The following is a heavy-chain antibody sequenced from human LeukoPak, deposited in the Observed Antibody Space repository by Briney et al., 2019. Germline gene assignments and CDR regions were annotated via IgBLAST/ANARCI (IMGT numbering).Heavy chain of an antibody. D-gene: IGHD6-19*01. V-gene: IGHV3-23*01. CDR3: AKRSAESSGYFNY. CDR2: ITGSGAFT. CDR1: GFTFIKYS. J-gene: IGHJ4*02. Sequence: GGSLRLPCAASGFTFIKYSMTWVRQAPGKGLEWVSAITGSGAFTDYADSVKGRFTISRDNSKNTLYLQMNSLRAEDTAVYYCAKRSAESSGYFNYWGQGILVTVSS.